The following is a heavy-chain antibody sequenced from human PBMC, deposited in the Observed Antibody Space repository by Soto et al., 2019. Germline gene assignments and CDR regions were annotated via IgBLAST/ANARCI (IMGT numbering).Heavy chain of an antibody. CDR2: IIPILGIA. J-gene: IGHJ5*02. V-gene: IGHV1-69*02. CDR3: AIDIVVVPAASVRWFDP. CDR1: GGTFSSYT. D-gene: IGHD2-2*01. Sequence: ASVKVSCKASGGTFSSYTISWVRQAPGQGLEWMGRIIPILGIANYAQKFQGRVTITADKSTSTAYMELSSLRSEDTAVYYCAIDIVVVPAASVRWFDPWGQGTLVTVSS.